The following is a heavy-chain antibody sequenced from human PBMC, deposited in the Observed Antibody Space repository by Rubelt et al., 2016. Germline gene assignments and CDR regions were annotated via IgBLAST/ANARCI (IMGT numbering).Heavy chain of an antibody. Sequence: VQLVESGGGLVQPGGSLRLSCVASGFTFSSYSMNWVRHAPGKGLEWIGAIYFNGDAYYNPSLHSRVVISVDTSKNQFSLRLGLVTAADTAVYSCASLTLREGFDYFDYWGQGTLVTVSS. V-gene: IGHV4-59*05. CDR3: ASLTLREGFDYFDY. D-gene: IGHD3-16*01. J-gene: IGHJ4*02. CDR2: IYFNGDA. CDR1: GFTFSSYSMN.